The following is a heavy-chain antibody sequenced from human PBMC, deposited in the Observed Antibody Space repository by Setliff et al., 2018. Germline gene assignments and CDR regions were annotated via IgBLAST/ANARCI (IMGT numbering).Heavy chain of an antibody. V-gene: IGHV2-5*02. CDR1: GLSLSTSGVG. CDR3: AHRRGDYYDSSGYYYDY. CDR2: IYWDDDK. Sequence: GSGPTLVNPTQPLTLTCTFSGLSLSTSGVGVGWIRQPPGKALEWLALIYWDDDKRYSPSLKSRLTITKDTSKNQVVLTMTNMDPVDTATYYCAHRRGDYYDSSGYYYDYWGQGTLVTVSS. J-gene: IGHJ4*02. D-gene: IGHD3-22*01.